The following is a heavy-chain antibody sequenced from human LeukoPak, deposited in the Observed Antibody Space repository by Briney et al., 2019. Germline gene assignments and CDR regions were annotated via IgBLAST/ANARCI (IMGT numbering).Heavy chain of an antibody. V-gene: IGHV1-46*01. CDR2: INPSGGST. CDR3: ARDRIIGGSSGRWFDP. D-gene: IGHD1-20*01. J-gene: IGHJ5*02. Sequence: GASLKVSSKASGTTFTSYYMHWVRQAPGQGLGWMGIINPSGGSTSYAQKFQGRVTMTRDTSTSTVYMELSSLRSEDTAVYYCARDRIIGGSSGRWFDPWGQGTLVTVSS. CDR1: GTTFTSYY.